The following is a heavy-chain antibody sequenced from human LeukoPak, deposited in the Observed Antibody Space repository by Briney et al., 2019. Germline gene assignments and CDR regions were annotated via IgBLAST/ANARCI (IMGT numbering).Heavy chain of an antibody. CDR1: GVSLSSNY. J-gene: IGHJ4*02. CDR3: AGYDHSNFLAY. D-gene: IGHD4-11*01. CDR2: THNSGDT. Sequence: PSETLSLTRPVSGVSLSSNYWSWIRQPPGKGLEWIGYTHNSGDTNYNPSLKSRVTISMDTPKNQLSLSLSSVTATDTAVYFCAGYDHSNFLAYWGRGTLVTVSS. V-gene: IGHV4-59*13.